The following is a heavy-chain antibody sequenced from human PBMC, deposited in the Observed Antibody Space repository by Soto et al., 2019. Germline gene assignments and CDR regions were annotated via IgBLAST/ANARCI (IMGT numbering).Heavy chain of an antibody. CDR2: ISYDGSNK. J-gene: IGHJ6*02. CDR1: GFTFSSYA. V-gene: IGHV3-30-3*01. CDR3: ASRGPRRDYGGNAGYYYYGMDV. D-gene: IGHD4-17*01. Sequence: GGSLRLSCAASGFTFSSYAMHWVRQAPGKGLEWVAVISYDGSNKYYADSVKGRFTISRDNSKNTLYLQMSSLRSEDTAVYYCASRGPRRDYGGNAGYYYYGMDVWGQGTTVTVSS.